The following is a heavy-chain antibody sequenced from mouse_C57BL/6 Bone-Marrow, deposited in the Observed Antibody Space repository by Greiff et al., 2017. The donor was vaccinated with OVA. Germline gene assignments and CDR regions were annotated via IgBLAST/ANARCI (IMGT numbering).Heavy chain of an antibody. CDR2: IYPRSGNT. J-gene: IGHJ2*01. V-gene: IGHV1-81*01. CDR3: ARHSRWLPLDY. D-gene: IGHD2-3*01. CDR1: GYTFTSYG. Sequence: QVQLKESGAELARPGASVKLSCKASGYTFTSYGISWVKQRTGQGLEWIGEIYPRSGNTYYNEKFKGKATLTADKSSSTAYMELRSLTSEDSAVYFCARHSRWLPLDYWGQGTTLTVSS.